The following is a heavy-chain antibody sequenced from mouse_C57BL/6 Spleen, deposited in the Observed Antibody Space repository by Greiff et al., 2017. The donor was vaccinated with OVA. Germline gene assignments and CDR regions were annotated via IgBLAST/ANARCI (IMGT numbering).Heavy chain of an antibody. V-gene: IGHV1-26*01. D-gene: IGHD2-3*01. Sequence: EVQLQQSGPELVKPGASVKISCKASGYTFTDYYMNWVKQSHGKSLEWIGDINPNNGGTSYNQKFKGKATLTVDKSSSTAYMELRSLTSEDSAVYYCARGDGYSGTWFAYWGQGTGHCLC. J-gene: IGHJ3*01. CDR2: INPNNGGT. CDR3: ARGDGYSGTWFAY. CDR1: GYTFTDYY.